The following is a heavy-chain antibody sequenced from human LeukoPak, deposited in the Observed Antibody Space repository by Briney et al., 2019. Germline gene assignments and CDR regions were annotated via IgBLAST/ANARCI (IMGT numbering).Heavy chain of an antibody. CDR1: GFTFSSYG. Sequence: GGSPRLSCAASGFTFSSYGMHWVRQAPGKGLEWVAVIWYDGINKFHADSVRGRFTISRDNSKNTVYLQMNSLRAEDTAVYYCTRERKSGIAAFDYWGQGTLVTVSS. J-gene: IGHJ4*02. V-gene: IGHV3-33*01. D-gene: IGHD6-13*01. CDR2: IWYDGINK. CDR3: TRERKSGIAAFDY.